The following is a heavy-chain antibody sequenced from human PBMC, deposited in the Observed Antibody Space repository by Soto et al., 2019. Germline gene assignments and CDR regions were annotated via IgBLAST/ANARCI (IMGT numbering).Heavy chain of an antibody. D-gene: IGHD1-7*01. CDR3: ARGWNYGDYFYGLDV. J-gene: IGHJ6*02. CDR2: FNPNSGDT. Sequence: ASAMSSCNASGYIFTAYCMHWVRQAPRHAAECMGWFNPNSGDTYYAQKFQRRITMTRDTSMTTAYMELNSLKSDDTAMYYCARGWNYGDYFYGLDVWGQGTTVTVS. V-gene: IGHV1-2*02. CDR1: GYIFTAYC.